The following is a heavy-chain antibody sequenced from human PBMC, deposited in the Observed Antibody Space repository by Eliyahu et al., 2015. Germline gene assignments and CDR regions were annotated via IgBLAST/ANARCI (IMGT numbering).Heavy chain of an antibody. CDR1: GYXFXSYW. CDR3: ARPNTLSMDSFDY. J-gene: IGHJ4*02. D-gene: IGHD3-10*01. CDR2: IYPGDSDT. V-gene: IGHV5-51*01. Sequence: EVQLVQSGAEVKKPGEXLKISCKXSGYXFXSYWIXWVRQMPGKGLEWMGIIYPGDSDTRYSPSFQGQVTISADKSISTAYLQWSSLKASDTAMYYCARPNTLSMDSFDYWGQGTLVTVSS.